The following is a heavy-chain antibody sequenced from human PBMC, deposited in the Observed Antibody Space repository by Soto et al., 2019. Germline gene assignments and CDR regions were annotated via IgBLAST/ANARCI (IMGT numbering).Heavy chain of an antibody. CDR1: GFTFTSYS. CDR3: ARDEYGDYIFDY. CDR2: ISSSGANI. V-gene: IGHV3-21*01. J-gene: IGHJ4*02. Sequence: GGSLRLSCAASGFTFTSYSMNWVRQAPGKGLEWVSSISSSGANIYYADSLKGRFTISRDNAKNSLYLQMDRLRAEDTALYYCARDEYGDYIFDYWGQGTLVTVSS. D-gene: IGHD4-17*01.